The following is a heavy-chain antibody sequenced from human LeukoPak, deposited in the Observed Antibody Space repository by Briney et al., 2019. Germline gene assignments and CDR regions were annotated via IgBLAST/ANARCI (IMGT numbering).Heavy chain of an antibody. CDR1: GYRFTSYW. CDR3: AIAGDSSTSCYRCFGY. D-gene: IGHD2-2*02. J-gene: IGHJ4*02. CDR2: SYPGDSDT. Sequence: PGESLKISCKGSGYRFTSYWIGWVRHMPGERLEWMGISYPGDSDTRDNPSFKGQVPISAAKSISTAYMKWSSLKASDTAVYYCAIAGDSSTSCYRCFGYWGQGTLVTVSS. V-gene: IGHV5-51*01.